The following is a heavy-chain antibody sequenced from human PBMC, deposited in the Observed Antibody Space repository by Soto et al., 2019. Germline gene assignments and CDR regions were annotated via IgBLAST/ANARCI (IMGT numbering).Heavy chain of an antibody. J-gene: IGHJ3*02. CDR3: ARSYDSSGYYLGDAFDI. D-gene: IGHD3-22*01. V-gene: IGHV4-31*03. CDR1: GGSISSGGYY. Sequence: QVQLQESGPGLVKPSQTLSLTCTVSGGSISSGGYYWSWIRQHPGKGLEWIGYIYYSGSTYYNPSLKGRFTISVDTSKNQFSLKLSSVTAADTAVYYCARSYDSSGYYLGDAFDIWGQGTMVTVSS. CDR2: IYYSGST.